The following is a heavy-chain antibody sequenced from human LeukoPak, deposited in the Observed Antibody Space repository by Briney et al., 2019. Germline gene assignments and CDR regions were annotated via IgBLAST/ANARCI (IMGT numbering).Heavy chain of an antibody. V-gene: IGHV3-30*03. Sequence: PGGSLRLSCAASGFTFSSYGMHWVRQAPGKGLEWVAVISYDGSNKYYADSVKGRFTISRDNAKNSLYLQMNSLRAEDTALYYCARGIAVAGTGGVISYFDYWGQGTLVTVSS. J-gene: IGHJ4*02. CDR3: ARGIAVAGTGGVISYFDY. CDR2: ISYDGSNK. CDR1: GFTFSSYG. D-gene: IGHD6-19*01.